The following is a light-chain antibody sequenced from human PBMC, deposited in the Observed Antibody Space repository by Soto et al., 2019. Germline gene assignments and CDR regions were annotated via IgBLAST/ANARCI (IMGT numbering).Light chain of an antibody. J-gene: IGKJ2*01. CDR1: QSVSSY. V-gene: IGKV3-11*01. Sequence: EIVLTQSPATLSLSPGERATRACRASQSVSSYLAWYQQKPGRAPRLLISDAANRATGIPARFSGGGSGTDVAYLSSSLEPEEFAVEYCLQRRNWLYTLGQGNKLEI. CDR2: DAA. CDR3: LQRRNWLYT.